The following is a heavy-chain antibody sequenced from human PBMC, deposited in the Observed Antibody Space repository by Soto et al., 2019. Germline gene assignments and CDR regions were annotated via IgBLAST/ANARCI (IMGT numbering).Heavy chain of an antibody. J-gene: IGHJ6*02. Sequence: GGSLRLSCAASGFTFSSYGMHWVRQAPGKGLEWVAVIWYDGSNKYYADSVKGRFTISRDNSKNTLYLQMNSLRAEDTAVYYCARDGYDSSGSGYGMDVWGQGTTVTVSS. V-gene: IGHV3-33*01. CDR3: ARDGYDSSGSGYGMDV. CDR2: IWYDGSNK. CDR1: GFTFSSYG. D-gene: IGHD6-19*01.